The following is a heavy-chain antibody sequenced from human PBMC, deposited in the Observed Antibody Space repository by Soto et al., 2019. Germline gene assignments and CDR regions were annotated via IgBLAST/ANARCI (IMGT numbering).Heavy chain of an antibody. CDR3: ARGLPRSTCWSGPHCDY. V-gene: IGHV4-34*01. J-gene: IGHJ4*02. CDR2: INHSGST. Sequence: QVQLQQWGAGLLKPSETLSLTCAVYGGSFSGYYWSWIRQPPGKGLEWIGEINHSGSTNYNPSLKSRVTISVDTSKNQFSLKLSAVTAADTAVYYCARGLPRSTCWSGPHCDYWGQGTLVTVSS. D-gene: IGHD3-3*01. CDR1: GGSFSGYY.